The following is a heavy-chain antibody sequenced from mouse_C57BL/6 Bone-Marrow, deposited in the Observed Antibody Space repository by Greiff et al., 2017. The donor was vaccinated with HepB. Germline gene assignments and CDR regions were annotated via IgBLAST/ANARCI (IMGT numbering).Heavy chain of an antibody. CDR1: GFTFSSYG. Sequence: EVQGVESGGDLVKPGGSLKLSCAASGFTFSSYGMSWVRQTPDKRLEWVATISSGGSYTYYPDSVKGRFTISRDNAKNTLYLQMSSLKSEDTAMYYGARRGCGDYWGQGTTLTVSS. CDR2: ISSGGSYT. CDR3: ARRGCGDY. V-gene: IGHV5-6*01. J-gene: IGHJ2*01.